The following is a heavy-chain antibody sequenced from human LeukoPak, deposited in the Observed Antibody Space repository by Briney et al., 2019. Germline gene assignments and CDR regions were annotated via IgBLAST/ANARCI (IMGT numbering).Heavy chain of an antibody. CDR3: AKDLSEDSSGYYGFDY. CDR2: ISGSGGST. Sequence: GGSLRLSCAASGFTFSSYAMSWVRQAPGKGLEWVSGISGSGGSTYYADSVKGRFTISRDISKNTVSLQMNSLRAEDTAVYYCAKDLSEDSSGYYGFDYWGQGTLVTVSS. J-gene: IGHJ4*02. D-gene: IGHD3-22*01. V-gene: IGHV3-23*01. CDR1: GFTFSSYA.